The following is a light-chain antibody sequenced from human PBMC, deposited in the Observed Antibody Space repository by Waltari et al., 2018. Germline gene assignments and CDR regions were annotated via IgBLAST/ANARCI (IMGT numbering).Light chain of an antibody. J-gene: IGLJ3*02. V-gene: IGLV2-11*01. CDR2: DVN. CDR3: CAYAGSYTWV. CDR1: SRDVGAWRF. Sequence: QSALTQPRSVSGSPGQSVTLSCTGSSRDVGAWRFVSWYQQHPGKAPKVLIFDVNKRPSVVPDLFSGSKAGNTAFLTISGLQADDEVDYYCCAYAGSYTWVFGGGTRLTVL.